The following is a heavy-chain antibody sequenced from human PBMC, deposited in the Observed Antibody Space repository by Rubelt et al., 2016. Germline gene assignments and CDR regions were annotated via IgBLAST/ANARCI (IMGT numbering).Heavy chain of an antibody. J-gene: IGHJ3*02. D-gene: IGHD3-3*01. V-gene: IGHV4-39*01. CDR3: ARRRYDFWSGYYGAFDI. CDR1: GGSISSSSYY. CDR2: IYYSGST. Sequence: QLQLQESGPGLVKPSETLSLTCTVSGGSISSSSYYWGWIRQPPGKGLEWIGSIYYSGSTYYNPSLKSRVTISVDTSKNQFSLKLSSVTAADTAVYYCARRRYDFWSGYYGAFDIWGQGTMVTVSS.